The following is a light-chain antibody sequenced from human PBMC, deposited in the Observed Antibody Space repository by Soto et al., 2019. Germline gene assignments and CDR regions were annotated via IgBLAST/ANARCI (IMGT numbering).Light chain of an antibody. J-gene: IGKJ1*01. CDR3: QQFYTYTRT. CDR1: QGISSD. V-gene: IGKV1-8*01. Sequence: AIRMTQSPSSLSASTGDRVTITCRASQGISSDLAWYQQKPGKAPKLLIYAASTLQSGVPSRLSGSGSGTDFTLTISCLQSEDFATYYCQQFYTYTRTFGQGTKVDIX. CDR2: AAS.